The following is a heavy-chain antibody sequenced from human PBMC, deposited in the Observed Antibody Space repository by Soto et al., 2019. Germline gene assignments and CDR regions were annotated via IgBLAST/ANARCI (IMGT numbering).Heavy chain of an antibody. V-gene: IGHV4-38-2*02. CDR2: IYHSGST. CDR3: AREGYYDSRSMDV. D-gene: IGHD3-22*01. J-gene: IGHJ6*02. CDR1: GYSISSGYY. Sequence: ETLSLTCAVSGYSISSGYYWGWIRQPPGKGLEWIGSIYHSGSTYYNPSLKSRVTISVDTSKNQFSLKLSSVTAADTAVYYCAREGYYDSRSMDVWGQGTTVTVSS.